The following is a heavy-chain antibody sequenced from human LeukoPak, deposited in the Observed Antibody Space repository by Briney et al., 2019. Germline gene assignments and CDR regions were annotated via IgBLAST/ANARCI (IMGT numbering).Heavy chain of an antibody. J-gene: IGHJ4*02. Sequence: GGSLRLSCAASGFTFSSYAMSWVRQAPGKGLEWVSAISGSGGSTYYADSVKGRFTISRDNAKNSLYLQMNSLRAEDTAVYYCARDPDSSGYPFDYWGQGTLVTVSS. CDR1: GFTFSSYA. CDR3: ARDPDSSGYPFDY. D-gene: IGHD3-22*01. CDR2: ISGSGGST. V-gene: IGHV3-23*01.